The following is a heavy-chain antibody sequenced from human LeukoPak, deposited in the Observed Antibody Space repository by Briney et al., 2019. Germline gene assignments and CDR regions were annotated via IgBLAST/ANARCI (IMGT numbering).Heavy chain of an antibody. V-gene: IGHV4-39*07. D-gene: IGHD1-7*01. J-gene: IGHJ4*02. CDR3: ARASDWNSHVVDY. CDR2: IYYSGST. Sequence: PSETLSLTCTVSGGSISRSSYYWGWIRQPPGEGLEWIGSIYYSGSTYYNPSLKSRVTISVDKSKNQFSLKLSSVTAADTAVYYCARASDWNSHVVDYWGQGTLVTVSS. CDR1: GGSISRSSYY.